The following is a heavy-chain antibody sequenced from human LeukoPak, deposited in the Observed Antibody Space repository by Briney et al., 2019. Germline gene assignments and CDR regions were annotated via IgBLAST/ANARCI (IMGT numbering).Heavy chain of an antibody. CDR3: AKPPYYYDSSGYYL. J-gene: IGHJ5*02. Sequence: GGSLRLSCAASGFTFSSYSMNWVRQAPGKGLEWVSYISSSSSTIYYADSVKGRFTISRDNAKNSLYLQMNSLRAEDTAVYYCAKPPYYYDSSGYYLWGQGTLVTVSS. CDR2: ISSSSSTI. D-gene: IGHD3-22*01. CDR1: GFTFSSYS. V-gene: IGHV3-48*01.